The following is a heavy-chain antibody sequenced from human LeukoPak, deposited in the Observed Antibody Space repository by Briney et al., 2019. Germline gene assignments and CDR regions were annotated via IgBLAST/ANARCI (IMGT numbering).Heavy chain of an antibody. D-gene: IGHD7-27*01. CDR2: ISNSGSTI. CDR3: ARGQLTGDDELFDY. V-gene: IGHV3-11*04. CDR1: GFTFSDYY. Sequence: GGSLRLSCAASGFTFSDYYMSWIRQAPGKGLECVSYISNSGSTIYYADSVKGRFTISRDNAKNSLYLQMNSLRAEDTAVYYCARGQLTGDDELFDYWGQGTLVAVSS. J-gene: IGHJ4*02.